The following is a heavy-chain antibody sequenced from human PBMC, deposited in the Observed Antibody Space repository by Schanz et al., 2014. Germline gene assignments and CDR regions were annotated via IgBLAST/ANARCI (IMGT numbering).Heavy chain of an antibody. CDR1: GFTFSSYG. D-gene: IGHD6-13*01. J-gene: IGHJ4*02. Sequence: VQLVESGGCLVKPGGSLRLSCAASGFTFSSYGMHWVRQAPGKGLEWVAVIWFDGSNKYYADSVKGRFTISRDISKNTLYLQMNSLRAEDTAVYYCAKEEQQLGGVGGYHFDYWGQGTLVTVSS. CDR2: IWFDGSNK. V-gene: IGHV3-30*02. CDR3: AKEEQQLGGVGGYHFDY.